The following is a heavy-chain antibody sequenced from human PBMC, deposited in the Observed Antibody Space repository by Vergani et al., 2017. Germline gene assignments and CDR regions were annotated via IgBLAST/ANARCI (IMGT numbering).Heavy chain of an antibody. Sequence: QVQLVESGGGLVKPGGSLRLSCAASGFSFSDHYMTWIRQAPWKGLEWVSYISNSGNTIEYADSVKGRFSISRDNAKRSLFLQMDSLRADDTAVYYCAREMSNEGFDYWGQGTRVTVS. D-gene: IGHD4-11*01. CDR1: GFSFSDHY. CDR3: AREMSNEGFDY. V-gene: IGHV3-11*01. CDR2: ISNSGNTI. J-gene: IGHJ4*02.